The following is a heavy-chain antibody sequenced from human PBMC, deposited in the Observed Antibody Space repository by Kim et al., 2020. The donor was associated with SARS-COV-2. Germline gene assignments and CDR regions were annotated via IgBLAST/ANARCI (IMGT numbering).Heavy chain of an antibody. V-gene: IGHV4-39*01. D-gene: IGHD2-15*01. CDR2: IYYSGST. J-gene: IGHJ6*02. CDR3: ARQGNCSGGDCYSGNYYYYYGLDV. Sequence: SETLFLTCSVSGGSIINSGHYWGWIRQPPGKGLEWIGSIYYSGSTYYNPSLKSRVTISVDTSKNQFSLRLTSVTAADTAVYYCARQGNCSGGDCYSGNYYYYYGLDVWGQGATVTVSS. CDR1: GGSIINSGHY.